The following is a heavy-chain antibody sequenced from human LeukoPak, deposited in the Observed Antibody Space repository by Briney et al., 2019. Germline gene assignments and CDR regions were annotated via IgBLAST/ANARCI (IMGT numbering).Heavy chain of an antibody. V-gene: IGHV1-2*02. D-gene: IGHD2-15*01. Sequence: ASVKVSCKASGYTFTGYYIHWVRRAPGQGLEWMGWIPPNSGDTNYAQKFQGRVTMTRDTSIGTTYMELSRLRSDDTAVYYCAREEDDCSGGSCYLGYFDCWGQGTLVTVSS. CDR3: AREEDDCSGGSCYLGYFDC. CDR1: GYTFTGYY. CDR2: IPPNSGDT. J-gene: IGHJ4*02.